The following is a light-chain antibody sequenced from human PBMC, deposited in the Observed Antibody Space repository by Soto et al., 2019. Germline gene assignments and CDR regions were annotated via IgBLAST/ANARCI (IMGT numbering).Light chain of an antibody. CDR2: EVS. CDR1: SSDIGAYKY. J-gene: IGLJ1*01. V-gene: IGLV2-14*01. Sequence: QSALTQPASVSGSPGQSITISCTGTSSDIGAYKYVSWYQQHPGKAPKLLIFEVSHRPSGVSNRFSGSKSGNTASLTISGLQAEDEADYYCLSYTSISARVFGTGTKV. CDR3: LSYTSISARV.